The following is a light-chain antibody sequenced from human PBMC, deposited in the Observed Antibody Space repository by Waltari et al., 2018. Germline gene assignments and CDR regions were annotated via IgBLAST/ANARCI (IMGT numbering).Light chain of an antibody. V-gene: IGKV2-28*01. CDR2: LGS. Sequence: IVLIQSPLSLSVTPGEPASISCRSSQTLLFVNGYDYLDWYLQQPGQSPQRLITLGSSRAPGVPARFSGSGSGTDFTLEITRVEPEDVGIYYCMQALQPPLSFGGGTRVEI. CDR3: MQALQPPLS. J-gene: IGKJ4*01. CDR1: QTLLFVNGYDY.